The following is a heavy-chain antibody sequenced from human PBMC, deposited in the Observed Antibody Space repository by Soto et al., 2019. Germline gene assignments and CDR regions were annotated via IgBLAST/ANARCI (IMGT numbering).Heavy chain of an antibody. CDR3: ARADSSGWYGPVDY. D-gene: IGHD6-19*01. Sequence: SVKVSCKASGYTFTGYYMHWVRQAPGQGLEWMGWINPNSGGTNYAQKFQGRVTMTRDTSISTAYMELSRLRSDDTAVYYCARADSSGWYGPVDYWGQGTLVTVSS. CDR2: INPNSGGT. J-gene: IGHJ4*02. V-gene: IGHV1-2*02. CDR1: GYTFTGYY.